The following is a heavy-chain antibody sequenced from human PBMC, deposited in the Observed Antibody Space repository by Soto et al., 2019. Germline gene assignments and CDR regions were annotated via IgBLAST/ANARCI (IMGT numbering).Heavy chain of an antibody. D-gene: IGHD4-17*01. J-gene: IGHJ4*02. Sequence: QVQLVQSGAEVKKPGASVKVSCKTSGYTFAAYYIHWIRQAPGQGLEWMGWINPTSGGTVYAQIFQDRVTMTRDTSISTAYMELRRLNSDDTAVYYCARDPDYGDYGGYFFDSWGQGTPVTGSS. V-gene: IGHV1-2*02. CDR1: GYTFAAYY. CDR2: INPTSGGT. CDR3: ARDPDYGDYGGYFFDS.